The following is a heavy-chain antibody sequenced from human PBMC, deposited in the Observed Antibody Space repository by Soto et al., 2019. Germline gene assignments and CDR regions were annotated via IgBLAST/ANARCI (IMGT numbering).Heavy chain of an antibody. V-gene: IGHV3-21*06. CDR3: VRDLLEGYGHARQPDY. J-gene: IGHJ4*02. CDR2: ITSSNTYI. D-gene: IGHD2-15*01. CDR1: GFTFRAYS. Sequence: GSLILSCVASGFTFRAYSMSLVRQAPGQGLEWVASITSSNTYIYYTRSVEGRFTISRDDAKNSLHLQMNTLRAEDTAVYYCVRDLLEGYGHARQPDYWGQGTLVTVSS.